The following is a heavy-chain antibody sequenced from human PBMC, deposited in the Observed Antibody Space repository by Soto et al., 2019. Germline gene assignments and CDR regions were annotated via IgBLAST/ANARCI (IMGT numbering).Heavy chain of an antibody. D-gene: IGHD4-17*01. CDR3: ERGSGEFEA. Sequence: PSETXSLTCAVYGGSLMDNYGSWLRHTPGKGLEWIGEINHSGNTNYNPSLRSRVTISIDTSKNQLSLNLRSVSAEDTAVYYCERGSGEFEAWGQGTPVTVSS. CDR1: GGSLMDNY. CDR2: INHSGNT. J-gene: IGHJ5*02. V-gene: IGHV4-34*01.